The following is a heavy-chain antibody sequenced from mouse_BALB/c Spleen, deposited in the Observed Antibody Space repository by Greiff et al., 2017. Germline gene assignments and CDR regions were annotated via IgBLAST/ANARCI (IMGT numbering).Heavy chain of an antibody. CDR3: ARCDGNYEGYYAMDY. Sequence: VQLQQSGPELVKPGASVRISCKASGYTFTSYYIHWVKQRPGQGLEWIGWIYPGNVNTKYNEKFKGKATLTADKSSSTAYMQLSSLTSEDSAVYFCARCDGNYEGYYAMDYWGQGTSVTVSS. J-gene: IGHJ4*01. CDR2: IYPGNVNT. CDR1: GYTFTSYY. V-gene: IGHV1S56*01. D-gene: IGHD2-1*01.